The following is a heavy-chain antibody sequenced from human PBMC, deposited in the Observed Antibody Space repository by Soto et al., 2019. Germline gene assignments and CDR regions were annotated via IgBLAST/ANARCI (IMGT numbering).Heavy chain of an antibody. J-gene: IGHJ6*02. CDR3: ARLDIVVVVAATTGDYYGKDV. CDR2: INAGNGNT. CDR1: GYTFTSYA. D-gene: IGHD2-15*01. V-gene: IGHV1-3*01. Sequence: VSVKVSCKASGYTFTSYAMHWVRQAPGQRLEWMGWINAGNGNTKYSQKFQGRVTITRDTSASTAYMELSSLRSEDTAVYYCARLDIVVVVAATTGDYYGKDVWGQGTTVTVSS.